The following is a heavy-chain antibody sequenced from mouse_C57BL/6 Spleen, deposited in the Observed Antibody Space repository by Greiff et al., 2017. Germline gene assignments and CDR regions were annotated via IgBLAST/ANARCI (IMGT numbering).Heavy chain of an antibody. CDR1: GFTFSDYY. J-gene: IGHJ1*03. CDR2: INYDGSST. D-gene: IGHD1-1*01. Sequence: EVHLVESEGGLVQPGSSMKLSCTASGFTFSDYYMAWVRQVPEKGLEWVANINYDGSSTYYLDYLKSRFIISRDNAKNILYLQMSSRKSEDTATYYCARESGSSYWYFDGWGTGTTVTVTS. V-gene: IGHV5-16*01. CDR3: ARESGSSYWYFDG.